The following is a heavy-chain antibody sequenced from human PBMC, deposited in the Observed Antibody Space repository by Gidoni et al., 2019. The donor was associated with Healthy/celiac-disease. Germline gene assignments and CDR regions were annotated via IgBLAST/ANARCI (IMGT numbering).Heavy chain of an antibody. Sequence: EVQLVESGGGLVQPGWSLILSCAASGFTFPSVSMNLVRQAPGKGLEWVSYISSSSSTIYYADSVKGRFTISRDNAKNSLYLQMNSLRAEDTAVYYCVRGRITIFGVVIENWFDPWGQGTLVTVSS. CDR3: VRGRITIFGVVIENWFDP. D-gene: IGHD3-3*01. J-gene: IGHJ5*02. CDR2: ISSSSSTI. CDR1: GFTFPSVS. V-gene: IGHV3-48*01.